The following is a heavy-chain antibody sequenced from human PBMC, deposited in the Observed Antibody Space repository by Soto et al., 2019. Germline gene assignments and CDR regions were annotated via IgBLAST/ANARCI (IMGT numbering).Heavy chain of an antibody. D-gene: IGHD2-2*01. J-gene: IGHJ6*02. CDR3: ATGRGSSTYYYYSGAYYYYYGMDV. V-gene: IGHV1-24*01. Sequence: ASVKVSFKVSGYTLTELSMHWVRQAPGKGLEWMGGFDPEDGETIYAQKFQGRVTMTEDTSTDTAYMELSSLRSEDTAVYYCATGRGSSTYYYYSGAYYYYYGMDVWGQGTTVTVSS. CDR2: FDPEDGET. CDR1: GYTLTELS.